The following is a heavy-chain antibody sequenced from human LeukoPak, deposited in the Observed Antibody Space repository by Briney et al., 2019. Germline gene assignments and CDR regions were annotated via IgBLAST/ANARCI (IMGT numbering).Heavy chain of an antibody. J-gene: IGHJ5*02. Sequence: SETLSLTCTVSGGSISSYYWSWIRQPPGKGLEWIGYIYYSGSTNYNPSLKSRVTISVDTSKNQFSLKLSSVTAADTAVYYCARSDEVRYFEPTWFDPWGQGTLVTVSS. CDR3: ARSDEVRYFEPTWFDP. D-gene: IGHD3-9*01. V-gene: IGHV4-59*08. CDR1: GGSISSYY. CDR2: IYYSGST.